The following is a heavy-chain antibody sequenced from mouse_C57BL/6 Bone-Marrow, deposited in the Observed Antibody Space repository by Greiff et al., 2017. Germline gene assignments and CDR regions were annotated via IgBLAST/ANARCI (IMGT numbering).Heavy chain of an antibody. D-gene: IGHD6-1*01. CDR3: ASSRYAMDY. CDR1: GYTFTSYG. J-gene: IGHJ4*01. V-gene: IGHV1-81*01. Sequence: QVQLQQSGAELARPGASVKLSCKASGYTFTSYGISWVKERTGQGLEWIGEIYPRSGNTYYNEKFKGKATLTADKSSSTAYMELRSLTSEDSAVYFCASSRYAMDYWGQGNSVTVSS. CDR2: IYPRSGNT.